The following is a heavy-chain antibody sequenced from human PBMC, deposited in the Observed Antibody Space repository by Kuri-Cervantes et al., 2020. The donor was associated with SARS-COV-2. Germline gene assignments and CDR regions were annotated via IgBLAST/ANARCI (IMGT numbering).Heavy chain of an antibody. Sequence: QTLSLTCAASGFSFSNYVMSWVRQAPGKGLEWVGFIRSKAYGGTTEYAASVKGRFTISRDDSKSIAYLQMNSLKTEDTAVYYCTRDHRDYYDSSGYYVDDAFDIWGQGTMVT. CDR1: GFSFSNYV. CDR3: TRDHRDYYDSSGYYVDDAFDI. CDR2: IRSKAYGGTT. D-gene: IGHD3-22*01. V-gene: IGHV3-49*04. J-gene: IGHJ3*02.